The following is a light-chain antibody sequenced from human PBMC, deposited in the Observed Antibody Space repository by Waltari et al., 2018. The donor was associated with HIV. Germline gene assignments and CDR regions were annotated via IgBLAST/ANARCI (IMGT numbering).Light chain of an antibody. J-gene: IGLJ2*01. CDR2: RDN. V-gene: IGLV1-47*01. CDR3: AELDDTLGGGV. Sequence: QSVLTQPPSASGTPGQKVTISCSGGTANIGANFVFWFQQFPGTAPKLLIYRDNLRHSGVPARFSGSKSGTSASLTISGLRSDDEAHYFCAELDDTLGGGVFGGGTKLTVL. CDR1: TANIGANF.